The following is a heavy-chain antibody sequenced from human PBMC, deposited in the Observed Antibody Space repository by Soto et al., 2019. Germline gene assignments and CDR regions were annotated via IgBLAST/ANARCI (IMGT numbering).Heavy chain of an antibody. D-gene: IGHD4-17*01. J-gene: IGHJ3*02. CDR1: GFTFDDYA. CDR2: INWNSGSI. CDR3: AKDRLVSTVTTCCDAFDM. V-gene: IGHV3-9*01. Sequence: SLKISCAASGFTFDDYAMHWVRQVPGKGLEWVSGINWNSGSIAYADSVKGRFTISRDNSKNSLYLQMNSLRAEDTALYFCAKDRLVSTVTTCCDAFDMWGQGTMVTVSS.